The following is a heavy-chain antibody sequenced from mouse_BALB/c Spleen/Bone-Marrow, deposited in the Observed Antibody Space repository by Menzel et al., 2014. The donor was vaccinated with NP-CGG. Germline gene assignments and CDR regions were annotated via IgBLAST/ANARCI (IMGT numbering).Heavy chain of an antibody. D-gene: IGHD2-2*01. Sequence: VQLQQSGPELVKPGTSVKRSCKASGYTFTDYNMHWVKQSHGKSLAWIGYIFPYNGGTGYNQKFKSKATLTVDNSSSTAYMELRSLTSEDSAVYYRARGREWLLAYWGQGTLVTVSA. V-gene: IGHV1S29*02. CDR1: GYTFTDYN. CDR3: ARGREWLLAY. CDR2: IFPYNGGT. J-gene: IGHJ3*01.